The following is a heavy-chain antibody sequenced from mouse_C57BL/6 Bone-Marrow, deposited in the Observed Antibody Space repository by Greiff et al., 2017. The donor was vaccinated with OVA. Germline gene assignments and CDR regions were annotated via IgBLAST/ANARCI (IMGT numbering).Heavy chain of an antibody. D-gene: IGHD1-1*01. CDR2: IYPGDGDT. V-gene: IGHV1-82*01. J-gene: IGHJ1*03. CDR1: GYAFSSSW. CDR3: AILYGSSYWCFDV. Sequence: VQLLQSGPELVKPGASVKISCKASGYAFSSSWMNWVQQRPGKGLEWIGRIYPGDGDTNYNGKFKGKATLTADKSSSTAYMQLSSLTSEDDAVYFCAILYGSSYWCFDVWGTGTPVTVSA.